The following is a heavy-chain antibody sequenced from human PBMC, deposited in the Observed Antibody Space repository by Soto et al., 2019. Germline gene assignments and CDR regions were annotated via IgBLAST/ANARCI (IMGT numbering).Heavy chain of an antibody. J-gene: IGHJ4*02. CDR1: RYTFTSYG. Sequence: ASVKVSCKASRYTFTSYGISWVRQAPGQGLEWMGWISAYNGNTNYAQKFQGRVTMTRDTSTSTVYMELSSLRSEDTAVYYCAREEEMATIIDYWGQGTLVTV. V-gene: IGHV1-18*01. CDR3: AREEEMATIIDY. D-gene: IGHD5-12*01. CDR2: ISAYNGNT.